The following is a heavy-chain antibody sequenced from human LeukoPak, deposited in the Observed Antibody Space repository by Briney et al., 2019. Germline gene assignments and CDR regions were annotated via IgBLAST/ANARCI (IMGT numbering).Heavy chain of an antibody. D-gene: IGHD6-6*01. V-gene: IGHV4-59*08. J-gene: IGHJ5*02. CDR2: VYYTGST. Sequence: SKTLSLTCTVSGGSISNYYWSWIRQPPGKGLEWIGYVYYTGSTSYNPSLKSRVTISGDTSKNQFSLKLSSVTAADTAVYYCTRRGGSSSSDWFDPWGQGTLVTVSS. CDR1: GGSISNYY. CDR3: TRRGGSSSSDWFDP.